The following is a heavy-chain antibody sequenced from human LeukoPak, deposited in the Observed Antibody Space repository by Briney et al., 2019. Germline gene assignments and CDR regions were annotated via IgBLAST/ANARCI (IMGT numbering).Heavy chain of an antibody. V-gene: IGHV4-38-2*01. CDR3: ARHEYQLLFYYYYYYMDV. Sequence: SETLSLTCAVSGYSLSSGYYWGWIRQPPGKGLEWIGSIYHSGSTYYNPSLKSRVTISVDTSKNQFSLKLSSVTAADTAVYYCARHEYQLLFYYYYYYMDVWGKGTTVTVSS. D-gene: IGHD2-2*01. CDR1: GYSLSSGYY. CDR2: IYHSGST. J-gene: IGHJ6*03.